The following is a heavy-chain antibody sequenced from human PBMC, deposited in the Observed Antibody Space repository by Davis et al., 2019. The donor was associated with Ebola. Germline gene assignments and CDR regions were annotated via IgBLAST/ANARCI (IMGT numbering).Heavy chain of an antibody. CDR1: GFTFSSYS. V-gene: IGHV3-48*01. D-gene: IGHD3-10*01. CDR3: AKRRFGELVGAVDP. CDR2: ISSSSSTI. Sequence: GGSLRLSCVASGFTFSSYSMNWVRQAPGKGLEWVSYISSSSSTIYYADSVKGRFTISRDNSKNTLYLQMNSLRAEDTAVYYCAKRRFGELVGAVDPWGQGTLVTVSS. J-gene: IGHJ5*02.